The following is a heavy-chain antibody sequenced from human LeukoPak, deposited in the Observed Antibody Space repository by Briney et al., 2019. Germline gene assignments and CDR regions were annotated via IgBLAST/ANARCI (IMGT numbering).Heavy chain of an antibody. CDR2: IIPILGIA. CDR3: ASNKGSESSSFDY. Sequence: PGESLKISCKASGGTFSSYTISWVRQAPGQGLEWMGRIIPILGIANYAQKFQGRVTITADKSTSTAYMELSSLRSEDTAVYYCASNKGSESSSFDYWGQGTLVTVSS. D-gene: IGHD6-6*01. CDR1: GGTFSSYT. V-gene: IGHV1-69*02. J-gene: IGHJ4*02.